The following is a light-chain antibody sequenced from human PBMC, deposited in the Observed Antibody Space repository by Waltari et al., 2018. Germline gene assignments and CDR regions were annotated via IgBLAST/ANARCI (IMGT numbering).Light chain of an antibody. Sequence: DIVLTQSPEYLPVSLGERATINCKSSQSVVFSSNNKNYLAWYQQKPGQPPKLLITWESTRESGVPDRFSGSVSETDFTLTISSLQAEDVAVYYCQQCYTFPYTFGQGTKLEIK. CDR1: QSVVFSSNNKNY. J-gene: IGKJ2*01. CDR3: QQCYTFPYT. CDR2: WES. V-gene: IGKV4-1*01.